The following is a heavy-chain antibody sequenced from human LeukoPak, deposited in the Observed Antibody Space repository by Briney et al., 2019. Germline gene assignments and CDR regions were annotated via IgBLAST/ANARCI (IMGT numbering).Heavy chain of an antibody. V-gene: IGHV3-23*01. Sequence: GGSLRLSCAAAGFTFGSYSMNWVRQAPGKGLEWVSAISGSAGSTYYADSVKGRFTISRDTSKNTLYLQMNSLRAEDTAVYYCAKDLLTVSHYWGQGTLVTVSS. CDR1: GFTFGSYS. D-gene: IGHD4-17*01. J-gene: IGHJ4*02. CDR3: AKDLLTVSHY. CDR2: ISGSAGST.